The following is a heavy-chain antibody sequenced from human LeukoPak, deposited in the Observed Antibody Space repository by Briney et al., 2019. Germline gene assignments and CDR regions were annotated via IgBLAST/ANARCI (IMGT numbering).Heavy chain of an antibody. CDR2: ISYDGSNK. D-gene: IGHD3-22*01. CDR3: ASYYYDSSGYLDY. CDR1: GFTFSSYA. Sequence: GRSLRLSCAASGFTFSSYAMHRVRQAPGKGLEWVVVISYDGSNKYYADSVKGRFTISRDNSKNTLYLQMNSLRAEDTAVYYCASYYYDSSGYLDYWGQGTLVTVYS. J-gene: IGHJ4*02. V-gene: IGHV3-30-3*01.